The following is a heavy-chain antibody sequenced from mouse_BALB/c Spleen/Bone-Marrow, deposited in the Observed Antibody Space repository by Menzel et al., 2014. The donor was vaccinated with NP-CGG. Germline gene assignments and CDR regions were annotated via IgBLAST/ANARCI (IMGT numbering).Heavy chain of an antibody. CDR1: GFDFSGFW. CDR2: INPDSSTI. J-gene: IGHJ3*01. CDR3: ARLGYYGGFAY. V-gene: IGHV4-1*02. Sequence: EVMLVESGGGLVQPGGSLKLSCAASGFDFSGFWMGWVRQAPGKGLEWIGEINPDSSTISYAPSLKDRFIISRDNAKNTLYLQVSKVRSEDTALYYCARLGYYGGFAYWGQGTLVTVSA. D-gene: IGHD2-3*01.